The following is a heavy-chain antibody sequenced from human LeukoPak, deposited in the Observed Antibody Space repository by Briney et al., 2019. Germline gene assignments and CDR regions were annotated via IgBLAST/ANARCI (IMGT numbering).Heavy chain of an antibody. CDR2: IKQDGIEK. CDR3: ARVVGSSGWYGGGWFDP. CDR1: GFTFSSYW. D-gene: IGHD6-19*01. V-gene: IGHV3-7*01. Sequence: PGGSLRLSCAASGFTFSSYWMSWVRQAPGKGLEWVANIKQDGIEKYYVDSVKGRFTISRDNAKNSLYLQMNSLRAEDTAVYYCARVVGSSGWYGGGWFDPWGQGTPVTVSS. J-gene: IGHJ5*02.